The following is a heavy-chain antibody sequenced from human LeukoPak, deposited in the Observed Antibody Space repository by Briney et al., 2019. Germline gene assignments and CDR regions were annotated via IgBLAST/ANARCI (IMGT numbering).Heavy chain of an antibody. D-gene: IGHD4-11*01. CDR3: TRHTGYISGQYSNHEDS. CDR2: IYYTGST. J-gene: IGHJ4*02. Sequence: SETLSLTCTLSGGSITNTKYYWGWIRQPQGKGLEWIGSIYYTGSTYYNPSIQSRVTISVDTSKNQFSLKLRSVTAADTALYYCTRHTGYISGQYSNHEDSWGQGTLVTVSS. CDR1: GGSITNTKYY. V-gene: IGHV4-39*01.